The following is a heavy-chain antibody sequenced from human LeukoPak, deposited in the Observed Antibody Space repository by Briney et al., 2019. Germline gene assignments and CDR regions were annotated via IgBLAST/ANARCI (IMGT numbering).Heavy chain of an antibody. J-gene: IGHJ5*02. CDR2: IFGSGSS. CDR3: ARFHPSVCWSGYSNWFDP. Sequence: PSETLSLTCTVSGGSISDYYWSWIRQPPGKGLEWIGWIFGSGSSNYNPSLKSRVTISVDTSKNQFSLKLSSVTAADTAVYYCARFHPSVCWSGYSNWFDPWGQGTLVTVSS. V-gene: IGHV4-4*09. CDR1: GGSISDYY. D-gene: IGHD3-3*01.